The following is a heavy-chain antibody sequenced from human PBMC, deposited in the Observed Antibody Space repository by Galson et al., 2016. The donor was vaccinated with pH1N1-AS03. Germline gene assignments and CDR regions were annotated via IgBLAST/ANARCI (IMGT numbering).Heavy chain of an antibody. D-gene: IGHD1-26*01. CDR3: ARGGGSALDS. CDR1: GYTFAYYY. J-gene: IGHJ4*02. Sequence: SVKVSCKASGYTFAYYYVHWVRQAPGQGLEWMGRINPSSGGTKFAQKFQGTVSMTTDTSTRTAYMELSRLRSDDTAVYYCARGGGSALDSWGQGTLVTVSS. CDR2: INPSSGGT. V-gene: IGHV1-2*06.